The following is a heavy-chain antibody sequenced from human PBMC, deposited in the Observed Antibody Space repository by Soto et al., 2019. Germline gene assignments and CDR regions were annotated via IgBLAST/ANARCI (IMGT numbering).Heavy chain of an antibody. V-gene: IGHV3-23*01. CDR3: AKGRSYYYYGVDV. Sequence: RQPPGKGLEWVSDIIDSGGSTYYADSVKGRFTISRDNSKSTLYLQMNSLRAEDTALYYCAKGRSYYYYGVDVWGQGTTVTVSS. CDR2: IIDSGGST. J-gene: IGHJ6*02.